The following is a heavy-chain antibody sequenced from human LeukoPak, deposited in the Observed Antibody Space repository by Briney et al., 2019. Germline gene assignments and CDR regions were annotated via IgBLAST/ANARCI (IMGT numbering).Heavy chain of an antibody. CDR2: ISPYNGNA. J-gene: IGHJ4*02. CDR1: GYTFNIYG. D-gene: IGHD3-3*01. CDR3: ARDWSQALDH. V-gene: IGHV1-18*01. Sequence: ASVKVSCKASGYTFNIYGIGWVLQAPGQGLEWMGYISPYNGNADYAQNFQGRVSMTTDTSTATAYMELRSLTSDDTAVYYCARDWSQALDHWGQGTLVTVSS.